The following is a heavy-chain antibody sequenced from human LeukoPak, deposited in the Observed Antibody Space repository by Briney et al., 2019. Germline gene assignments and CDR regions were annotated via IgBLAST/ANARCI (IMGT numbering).Heavy chain of an antibody. J-gene: IGHJ3*02. Sequence: GESLKISCQASGYSFTRYWIGWVRQKPGKGLEWMGIIYPGDSDTRNRPSFQGQVTISADKSISTAYLQWSSLKASDTAMYYCARTTLDAFDIWGQGTMVTVSS. CDR2: IYPGDSDT. D-gene: IGHD3/OR15-3a*01. V-gene: IGHV5-51*01. CDR3: ARTTLDAFDI. CDR1: GYSFTRYW.